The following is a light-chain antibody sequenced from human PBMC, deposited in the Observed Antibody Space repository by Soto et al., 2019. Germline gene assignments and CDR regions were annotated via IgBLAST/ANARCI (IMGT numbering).Light chain of an antibody. V-gene: IGLV2-23*02. CDR2: EVT. Sequence: QSVLTQPASVSGSPGQSITISCTGTSSDVGSYNLVSWYQQHPGKAPKLMICEVTKRPSGVSNRFSGSKSGNTASLTISGLQAEDEADYYCCSYARSNTLVFGGGTKVTVL. CDR3: CSYARSNTLV. J-gene: IGLJ3*02. CDR1: SSDVGSYNL.